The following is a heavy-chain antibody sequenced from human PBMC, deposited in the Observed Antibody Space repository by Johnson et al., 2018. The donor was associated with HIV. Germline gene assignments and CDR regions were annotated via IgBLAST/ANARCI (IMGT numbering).Heavy chain of an antibody. J-gene: IGHJ3*01. Sequence: VQLVESGGGLVQPGRSLRLSCAASGFTFDDYAMHWVRQAPGKGLEWVSGISWNSGSIGYADSVKGRFTISRDNAKNTLYLQMNSLRAEDTAVYYCAKGLKLGSESKGTFDAWGQGTMVTVSS. V-gene: IGHV3-9*01. CDR3: AKGLKLGSESKGTFDA. D-gene: IGHD7-27*01. CDR2: ISWNSGSI. CDR1: GFTFDDYA.